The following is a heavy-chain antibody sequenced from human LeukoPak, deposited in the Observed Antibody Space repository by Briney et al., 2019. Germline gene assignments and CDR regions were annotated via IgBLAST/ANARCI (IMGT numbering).Heavy chain of an antibody. V-gene: IGHV7-4-1*02. CDR3: ARDYTVALGTTTYFQH. D-gene: IGHD1-7*01. CDR1: GYIFSLYA. CDR2: VNTNTGNP. J-gene: IGHJ1*01. Sequence: GASVTVSCKASGYIFSLYAMIWVRQAPGQGLELMGWVNTNTGNPTYAQGFAGRFVFSLDTSVSTAYLQISSLKAEDTAVYYCARDYTVALGTTTYFQHWGQGTLVTVSS.